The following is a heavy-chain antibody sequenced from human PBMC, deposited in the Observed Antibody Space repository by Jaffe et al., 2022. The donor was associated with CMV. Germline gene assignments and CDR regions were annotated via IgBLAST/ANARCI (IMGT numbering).Heavy chain of an antibody. CDR3: AKDKWELPSCMDV. CDR1: GFTFDDYA. J-gene: IGHJ6*02. V-gene: IGHV3-9*01. CDR2: ISWNSGSI. Sequence: EVQLVESGGGLVQPGRSLRLSCAASGFTFDDYAMHWVRQAPGKGLEWVSGISWNSGSIGYADSVKGRFTISRDNAKNSLYLQMNSLRAEDTALYYCAKDKWELPSCMDVWGQGTTVTVSS. D-gene: IGHD1-26*01.